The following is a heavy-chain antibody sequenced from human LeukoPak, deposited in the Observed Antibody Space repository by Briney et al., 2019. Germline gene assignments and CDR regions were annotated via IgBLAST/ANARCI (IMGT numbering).Heavy chain of an antibody. CDR2: IYPGDSDT. V-gene: IGHV5-51*01. D-gene: IGHD3-10*01. Sequence: KDGESLKISCKGSGYSFTSYWIGWVRQMPGKGLEWMGIIYPGDSDTRYSPSFQGQVTISADKSINTAYLQWSSLKASDTAMYYCARRSTEVRGVISDWGQGTLVTVSS. J-gene: IGHJ4*02. CDR3: ARRSTEVRGVISD. CDR1: GYSFTSYW.